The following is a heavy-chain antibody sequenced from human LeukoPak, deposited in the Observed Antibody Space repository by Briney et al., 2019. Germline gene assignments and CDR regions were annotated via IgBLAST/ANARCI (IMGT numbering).Heavy chain of an antibody. D-gene: IGHD6-19*01. CDR2: INPNSGGT. Sequence: ASVKVSCKASGYIFTGYYMHWVRQAPGQGLEWMGWINPNSGGTNYAQKFQGRVTMTRDTSISTAYMELSRLRSDDTAVYYCATVAGTLLYMDVWGKGTTVTVSS. J-gene: IGHJ6*03. CDR1: GYIFTGYY. CDR3: ATVAGTLLYMDV. V-gene: IGHV1-2*02.